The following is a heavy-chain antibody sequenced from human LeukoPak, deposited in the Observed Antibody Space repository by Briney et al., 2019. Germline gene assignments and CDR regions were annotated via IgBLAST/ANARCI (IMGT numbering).Heavy chain of an antibody. V-gene: IGHV4-30-2*01. Sequence: SQTLSLTCTVSGGSISSGGYYWSWIRQPPGKGLEWIGYIYHSGSTYYNPSLKSRVTISVDRSKNQFSLKLSSVTAADTAVYYCARVRGYDILTGYLAYFDYWGQGTLVTVSS. D-gene: IGHD3-9*01. CDR3: ARVRGYDILTGYLAYFDY. CDR1: GGSISSGGYY. CDR2: IYHSGST. J-gene: IGHJ4*02.